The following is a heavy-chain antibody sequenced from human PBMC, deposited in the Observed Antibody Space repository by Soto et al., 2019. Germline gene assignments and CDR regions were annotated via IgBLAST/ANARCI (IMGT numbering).Heavy chain of an antibody. CDR1: GYSFTSYW. CDR3: ARAGAGYYDSSGYSNFDY. Sequence: VESLKISCNGSGYSFTSYWIGWVRQMPWKGLEWMGIIYPGDSDTRYSPSFQGQVTISADKSISTAYLQWSSLKASDTAMYYCARAGAGYYDSSGYSNFDYWGQGTLVTVSS. D-gene: IGHD3-22*01. V-gene: IGHV5-51*01. CDR2: IYPGDSDT. J-gene: IGHJ4*02.